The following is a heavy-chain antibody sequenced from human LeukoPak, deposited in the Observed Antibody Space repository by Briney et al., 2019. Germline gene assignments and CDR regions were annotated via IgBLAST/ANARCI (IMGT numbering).Heavy chain of an antibody. Sequence: SGPTLVKPTQTLTLTCTFSGFSLSTRGVGVGWIRQPPGKALEWLSLIYWDDDKRYSPSLKSRLTITKDTSKNQVVLTMTNMDPVDTATHYCAHRVRGGYFDYWGQGTLVTVSS. CDR2: IYWDDDK. D-gene: IGHD3-10*01. CDR3: AHRVRGGYFDY. V-gene: IGHV2-5*02. J-gene: IGHJ4*02. CDR1: GFSLSTRGVG.